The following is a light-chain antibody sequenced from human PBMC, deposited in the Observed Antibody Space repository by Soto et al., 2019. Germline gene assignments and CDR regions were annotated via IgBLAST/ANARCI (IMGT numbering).Light chain of an antibody. V-gene: IGKV4-1*01. Sequence: DIVLTQSPDSLAVSLGERATVNCKSSQSVLYSSNNRNYLAWYQQKPGQPPKLLIYCASTRESGVPDRFSCSESGTDITHTITSQQAEDVAVYYCQQYYSTPWTFGQGTKVEIK. J-gene: IGKJ1*01. CDR3: QQYYSTPWT. CDR2: CAS. CDR1: QSVLYSSNNRNY.